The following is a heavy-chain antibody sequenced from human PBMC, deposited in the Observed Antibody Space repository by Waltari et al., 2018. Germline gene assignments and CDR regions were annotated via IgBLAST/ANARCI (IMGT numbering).Heavy chain of an antibody. CDR3: ARVPSGSSSSHYYYYYMDV. D-gene: IGHD6-6*01. CDR2: ISAYNGNT. Sequence: QVQLVQSGAEVKKPGASVKVSCKASGYTFTSYGISWVRQTPGQGLEWMGWISAYNGNTNYAQKLQGRVTMTTDTSTSTAYMELRSLRSDDTAVYYCARVPSGSSSSHYYYYYMDVWGKGTTVTVSS. J-gene: IGHJ6*03. CDR1: GYTFTSYG. V-gene: IGHV1-18*01.